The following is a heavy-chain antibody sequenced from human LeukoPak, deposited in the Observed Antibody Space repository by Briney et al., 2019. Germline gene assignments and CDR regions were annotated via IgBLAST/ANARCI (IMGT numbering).Heavy chain of an antibody. CDR2: IYYSGST. V-gene: IGHV4-59*12. CDR3: AREASRYDSSGGSDY. J-gene: IGHJ4*02. Sequence: PSETLSLTCTVSGGSISSYYWSWIRQPPGKGLEWIGSIYYSGSTYYNPSLKSRVTISVDTSKNQFSLKLSSVTAADTAVYYCAREASRYDSSGGSDYWGQGTLVTVSS. CDR1: GGSISSYY. D-gene: IGHD3-22*01.